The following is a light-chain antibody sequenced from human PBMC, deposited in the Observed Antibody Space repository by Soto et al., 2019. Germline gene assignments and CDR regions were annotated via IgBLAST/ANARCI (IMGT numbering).Light chain of an antibody. Sequence: QSVLTQPASVSGSPGQSITISCTGTIRDVGGYNFVSWYQQHPGKAPQLMIFEVSNRPSGVSIRFSGSKSDNTASLTISGLQAEDEADYYCSSYTSSSTYVFGTGTKVTV. CDR2: EVS. V-gene: IGLV2-14*01. CDR3: SSYTSSSTYV. J-gene: IGLJ1*01. CDR1: IRDVGGYNF.